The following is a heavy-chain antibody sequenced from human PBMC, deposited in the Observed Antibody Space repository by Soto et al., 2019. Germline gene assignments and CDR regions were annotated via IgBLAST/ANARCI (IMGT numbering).Heavy chain of an antibody. Sequence: ASVKVSCKVSGYTLTELSMHWVRQAPGKGLEWMGGFDPEDGETIYAQKLQGRVTMTEDTSTDTAYMELSSLRSDDTAVYYCARTPSVSFGYCSSTSCPTFDYWGQATLVTVSS. CDR2: FDPEDGET. J-gene: IGHJ4*02. D-gene: IGHD2-2*03. V-gene: IGHV1-24*01. CDR3: ARTPSVSFGYCSSTSCPTFDY. CDR1: GYTLTELS.